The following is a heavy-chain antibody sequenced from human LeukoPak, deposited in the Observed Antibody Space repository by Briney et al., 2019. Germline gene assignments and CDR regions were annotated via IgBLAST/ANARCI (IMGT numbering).Heavy chain of an antibody. CDR2: IYYSGST. J-gene: IGHJ4*02. D-gene: IGHD3-10*01. CDR3: ARGLILERITMVRGVINPPPTFFGY. Sequence: PSETLSLTCTVSGGSISSYYWSWIRQPPGKGLEWIGYIYYSGSTNYNPSLKSRVTISVDTSKNQFSLKLSSVTAADTAVYYCARGLILERITMVRGVINPPPTFFGYWGQGTLVTVSS. V-gene: IGHV4-59*12. CDR1: GGSISSYY.